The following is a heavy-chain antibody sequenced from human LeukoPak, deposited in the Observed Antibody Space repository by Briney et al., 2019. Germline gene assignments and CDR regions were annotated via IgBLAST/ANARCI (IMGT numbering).Heavy chain of an antibody. CDR1: GGSFSGYY. CDR2: INHSGST. CDR3: ARGRTTGYGRIFVVIAPFDY. Sequence: SETLSLTCAVYGGSFSGYYWSWIRQPPGKGLEWIGEINHSGSTNYNPSLKSRVTISVDTSKNQFSLKLSSVTAADTAVYYCARGRTTGYGRIFVVIAPFDYWGQGTLVTVSS. V-gene: IGHV4-34*01. D-gene: IGHD2-21*01. J-gene: IGHJ4*02.